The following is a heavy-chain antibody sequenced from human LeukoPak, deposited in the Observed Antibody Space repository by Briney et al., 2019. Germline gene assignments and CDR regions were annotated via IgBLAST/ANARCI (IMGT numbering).Heavy chain of an antibody. CDR1: GGTFSSYA. D-gene: IGHD4-17*01. CDR2: IIPIFGTA. J-gene: IGHJ4*02. CDR3: AREVYGDYYFDY. Sequence: SVKVSCKASGGTFSSYAISWVRQAPGQGLEWMGGIIPIFGTANYAQKFQGRVTIAADESTSTAYMELSSLRSEDTAVYYCAREVYGDYYFDYWGQGTLVTVSS. V-gene: IGHV1-69*13.